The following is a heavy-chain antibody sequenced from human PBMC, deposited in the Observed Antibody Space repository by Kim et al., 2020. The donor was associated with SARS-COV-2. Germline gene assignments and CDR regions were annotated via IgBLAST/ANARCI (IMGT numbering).Heavy chain of an antibody. CDR3: ARGRSGYSSSVTSASSDSAGVFDS. CDR2: ICYDGSNK. Sequence: GGSLRLSCAASGFTFSSYGMHWVRQAPGKGLEWVSVICYDGSNKYYADSVKGRFTISRDNSKNTLYLQMNSLRAEDTAVYYCARGRSGYSSSVTSASSDSAGVFDSSGPGTLVT. J-gene: IGHJ4*02. V-gene: IGHV3-33*01. D-gene: IGHD3-22*01. CDR1: GFTFSSYG.